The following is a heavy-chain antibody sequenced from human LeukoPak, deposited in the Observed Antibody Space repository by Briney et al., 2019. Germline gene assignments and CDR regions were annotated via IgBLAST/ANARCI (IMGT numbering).Heavy chain of an antibody. J-gene: IGHJ3*02. V-gene: IGHV3-48*04. CDR3: ARGGASAASNAFDI. CDR2: ISSSSSII. CDR1: GFTFSCYN. Sequence: GGSLRLSCAASGFTFSCYNMNWVRQAPGQGLEWVSYISSSSSIIYYADSVKGRFTISRDDAKNSLYLQMNSLRAEDTAVYYCARGGASAASNAFDIWGRGTMVTVSS. D-gene: IGHD6-13*01.